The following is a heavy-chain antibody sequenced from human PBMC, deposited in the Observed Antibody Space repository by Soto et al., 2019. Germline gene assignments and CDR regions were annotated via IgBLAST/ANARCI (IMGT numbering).Heavy chain of an antibody. CDR1: GYTFTSYG. Sequence: ASVKVSCKASGYTFTSYGISWVRQAPGQGLEWMGWISAYNGNTNYAQKLQGRVTMTTDTSTSTAYMELRSLRSDDTAVYYCARVGRDYGDYYYYGMDVWGLGTTVTVSS. CDR2: ISAYNGNT. CDR3: ARVGRDYGDYYYYGMDV. J-gene: IGHJ6*02. V-gene: IGHV1-18*01. D-gene: IGHD4-17*01.